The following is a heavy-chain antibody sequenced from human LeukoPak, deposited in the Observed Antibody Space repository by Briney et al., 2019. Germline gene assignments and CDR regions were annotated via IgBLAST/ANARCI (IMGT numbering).Heavy chain of an antibody. Sequence: GGSLRLSRAASGFTFSNAWMSWVRQAPGKGLEWVGRIKSKTDGGTTDYAAPVKGRFTISRDDSKNTLYLQMNSLKTEDTAVYYCTTDLGYTSLFDYWGQGTLVTVSS. CDR3: TTDLGYTSLFDY. CDR1: GFTFSNAW. CDR2: IKSKTDGGTT. V-gene: IGHV3-15*01. D-gene: IGHD3-16*02. J-gene: IGHJ4*02.